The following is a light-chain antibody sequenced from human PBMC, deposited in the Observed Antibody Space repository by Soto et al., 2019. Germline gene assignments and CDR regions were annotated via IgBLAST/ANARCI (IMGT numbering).Light chain of an antibody. Sequence: QSALTQPPSASGSPGQSVTISCTGSSSDVGEYKYVSWYQQHPGKAPKLIIYEVSKRPSGIPGRFSGSKSGNTASLTISGLQAEDEADYYCSSYAGSRVVFGGGTKLTVL. CDR1: SSDVGEYKY. CDR2: EVS. CDR3: SSYAGSRVV. J-gene: IGLJ2*01. V-gene: IGLV2-8*01.